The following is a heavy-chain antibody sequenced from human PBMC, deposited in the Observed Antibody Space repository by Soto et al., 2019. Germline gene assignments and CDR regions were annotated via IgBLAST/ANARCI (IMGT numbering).Heavy chain of an antibody. D-gene: IGHD3-16*02. Sequence: GESLKISCMGSGYSFTSYWIGWVRQMPGKGLEWMGIIYPGDSDTRYSPSFQGQVTISADKSISTAYLQWSSLKASDTAMYYCARLRPFMITFGGVIPRGGMDVWGQGTTVTVSS. V-gene: IGHV5-51*01. CDR2: IYPGDSDT. CDR3: ARLRPFMITFGGVIPRGGMDV. CDR1: GYSFTSYW. J-gene: IGHJ6*02.